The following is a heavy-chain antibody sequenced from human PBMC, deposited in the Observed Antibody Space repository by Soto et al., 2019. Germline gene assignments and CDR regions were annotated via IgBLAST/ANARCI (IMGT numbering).Heavy chain of an antibody. Sequence: SETLSLTCTVSGGSISSYYWSWIRQPPGKGLEWIGYIYYSGSTNYNPSLKSRVTISVDTSKNQFSLKLSSVTAADPAVYYCAGLDYDSSEGLGMEVWGQETTRTVSS. CDR3: AGLDYDSSEGLGMEV. CDR1: GGSISSYY. D-gene: IGHD3-22*01. CDR2: IYYSGST. J-gene: IGHJ6*02. V-gene: IGHV4-59*08.